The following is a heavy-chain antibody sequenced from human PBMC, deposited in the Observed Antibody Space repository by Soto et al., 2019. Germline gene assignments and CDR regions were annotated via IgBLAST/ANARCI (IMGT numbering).Heavy chain of an antibody. CDR3: ATLSTQFDR. Sequence: GGSLRLSCAASGFTFSDYYMSWIRQAPGMGLEWVSYISGSGNSIYYADSVKGRFTISRDNAKNSLYLQMDSLRVEDTAVYYCATLSTQFDRWGQGNLVTVSS. CDR2: ISGSGNSI. D-gene: IGHD1-1*01. CDR1: GFTFSDYY. J-gene: IGHJ5*02. V-gene: IGHV3-11*01.